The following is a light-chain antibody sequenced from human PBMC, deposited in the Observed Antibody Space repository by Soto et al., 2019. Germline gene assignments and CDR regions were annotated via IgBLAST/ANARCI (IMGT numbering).Light chain of an antibody. V-gene: IGLV2-11*01. J-gene: IGLJ1*01. CDR1: SSDVGGYNY. CDR3: CSYAGSYSLYV. Sequence: QSALTQPRSVSGSPGQSVTSSCTGTSSDVGGYNYVSWYQQHPGKAPKLTIYDVSERPSGVPDRFSGSKSGNTASLTISGLQAEDEADYYCCSYAGSYSLYVFGTGTKLTVL. CDR2: DVS.